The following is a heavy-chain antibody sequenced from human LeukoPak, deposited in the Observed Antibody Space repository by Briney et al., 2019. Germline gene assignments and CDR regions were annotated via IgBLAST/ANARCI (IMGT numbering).Heavy chain of an antibody. CDR2: IWNDGTTK. CDR1: EFTFSSYG. CDR3: ASDGFSSSSGADWLDP. Sequence: GRSLRLSCAASEFTFSSYGMHWVRQAPGKGLEWVAVIWNDGTTKYYADSVKGRFAISRDNSKNTVYLQMNNLRAEDTSVYYCASDGFSSSSGADWLDPWGQGTLVTVSS. D-gene: IGHD6-13*01. V-gene: IGHV3-33*01. J-gene: IGHJ5*02.